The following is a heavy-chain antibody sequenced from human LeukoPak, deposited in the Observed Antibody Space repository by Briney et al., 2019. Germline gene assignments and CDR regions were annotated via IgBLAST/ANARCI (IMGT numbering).Heavy chain of an antibody. V-gene: IGHV4-39*07. J-gene: IGHJ6*02. CDR2: IYYSGST. D-gene: IGHD6-13*01. Sequence: KASETLSLTCTVSGGSISSSSYYWGWIRQPPGKGLEWIGSIYYSGSTYYNPSLKSRVTISVDTSKNQFSLKLSSVTAADTAVYSCARLHGGQQQLNRRITQNYYGMDVWGQGTTVTVSS. CDR3: ARLHGGQQQLNRRITQNYYGMDV. CDR1: GGSISSSSYY.